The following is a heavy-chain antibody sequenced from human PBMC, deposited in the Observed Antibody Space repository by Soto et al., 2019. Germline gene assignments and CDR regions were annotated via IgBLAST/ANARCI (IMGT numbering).Heavy chain of an antibody. Sequence: DVQLVESGGGLVQPGRSLRLSCAASGFTFDDYAMHWVRQAPGKGLEWVSGISWNSGSIGYADSVKGRFTISRDNAKNSLYLQMNSLRAEDTALYYCAKDKGLRSGYYPYYFDYWGQGTLVTVSS. D-gene: IGHD3-3*01. CDR1: GFTFDDYA. V-gene: IGHV3-9*01. CDR3: AKDKGLRSGYYPYYFDY. CDR2: ISWNSGSI. J-gene: IGHJ4*02.